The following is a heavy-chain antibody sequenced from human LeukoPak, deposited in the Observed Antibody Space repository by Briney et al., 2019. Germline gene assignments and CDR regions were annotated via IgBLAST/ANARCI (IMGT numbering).Heavy chain of an antibody. D-gene: IGHD3-9*01. J-gene: IGHJ3*02. CDR2: ISAYNGNT. Sequence: GASVKVSCKASGYTFTGYYMHWVRQAPGQGLEWMGWISAYNGNTNYAQKLQGRVTMTTDTSTSTAYMELRSLRSDDTAVYYCARDHYDILTGYSTSDAFDIWGQGTMVTVSS. CDR3: ARDHYDILTGYSTSDAFDI. CDR1: GYTFTGYY. V-gene: IGHV1-18*04.